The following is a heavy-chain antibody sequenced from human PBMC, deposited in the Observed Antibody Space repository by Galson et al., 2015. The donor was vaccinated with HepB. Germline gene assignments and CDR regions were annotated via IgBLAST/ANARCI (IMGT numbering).Heavy chain of an antibody. Sequence: SLRLSCAASGFTFSSYGMHWVRQAPGKGLEWVGRIRSKANSYATAYAASVKGRFTISRDDSKNTAYLQMNSLKTEDTAVYYCTRHRTRWFGELAPVYGMDVWGQGTTVTVSS. V-gene: IGHV3-73*01. D-gene: IGHD3-10*01. J-gene: IGHJ6*02. CDR2: IRSKANSYAT. CDR1: GFTFSSYG. CDR3: TRHRTRWFGELAPVYGMDV.